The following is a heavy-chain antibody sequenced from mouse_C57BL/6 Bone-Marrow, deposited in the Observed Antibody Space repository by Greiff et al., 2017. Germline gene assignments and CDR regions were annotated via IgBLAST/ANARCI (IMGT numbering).Heavy chain of an antibody. D-gene: IGHD2-1*01. CDR2: ISNGGGST. V-gene: IGHV5-12*01. CDR3: ARLLCQPEYFDV. Sequence: EVQRVESGGGLVPPGGSLKLSCAASGFTFSDYYMYWFRQTPEKRLEWVAYISNGGGSTSYPATVNGRFTISRDNAKNTLYLQMSRLNSEDTAMYYCARLLCQPEYFDVWGTGTTVTVSS. CDR1: GFTFSDYY. J-gene: IGHJ1*03.